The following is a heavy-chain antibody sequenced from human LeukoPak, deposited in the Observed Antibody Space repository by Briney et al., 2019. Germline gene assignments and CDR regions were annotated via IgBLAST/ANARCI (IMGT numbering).Heavy chain of an antibody. CDR2: ISSSGSTI. Sequence: GGTLRLSCAASGFTFSSYEMNWVRQAPGKGLEWVSYISSSGSTIYYADSVKGRFTISRDNAKNSLYLQMNSLRAEDTAVYYCAELGITMIGGVWGEGTTVTISS. CDR1: GFTFSSYE. CDR3: AELGITMIGGV. J-gene: IGHJ6*04. D-gene: IGHD3-10*02. V-gene: IGHV3-48*03.